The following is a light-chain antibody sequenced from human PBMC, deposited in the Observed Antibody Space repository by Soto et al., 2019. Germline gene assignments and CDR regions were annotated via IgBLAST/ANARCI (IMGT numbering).Light chain of an antibody. Sequence: EVVLTQSLGTLSLSPRERATLSCRASQSVSSSYLAWYQQKPGQAPRLLIYGASSRATGIPDRFSGSGAGTDFTLTISRLEPEDFGVYFCQQYDQWWTFGQGTKVDI. CDR3: QQYDQWWT. J-gene: IGKJ1*01. CDR1: QSVSSSY. CDR2: GAS. V-gene: IGKV3-20*01.